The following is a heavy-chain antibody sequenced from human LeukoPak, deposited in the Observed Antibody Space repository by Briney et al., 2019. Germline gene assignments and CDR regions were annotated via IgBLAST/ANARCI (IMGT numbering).Heavy chain of an antibody. J-gene: IGHJ4*02. CDR3: ARGLAARRRGFDY. Sequence: KPSETLSLTCAVYGGSFSGYCWSWIRQPPGKGLEWIGEINHSGSTNYNPSLKSRVTISVDTSKNQFSLKLSSVTAADTAVYYCARGLAARRRGFDYWGQGTLVTVSS. V-gene: IGHV4-34*01. CDR1: GGSFSGYC. CDR2: INHSGST. D-gene: IGHD6-6*01.